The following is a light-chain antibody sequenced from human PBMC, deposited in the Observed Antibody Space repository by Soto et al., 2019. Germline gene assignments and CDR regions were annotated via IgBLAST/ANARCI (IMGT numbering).Light chain of an antibody. CDR1: PSDLGAFNY. J-gene: IGLJ3*02. Sequence: QPVLTQPASVSGSPGQSITISCTGTPSDLGAFNYVSWYQQHPGKAPKLLIFDVDNRPSGISDRFSGSKSATTASLTISGVQAEDEADYYCSSYTRGGTWVFGGGTKLTVL. V-gene: IGLV2-14*03. CDR3: SSYTRGGTWV. CDR2: DVD.